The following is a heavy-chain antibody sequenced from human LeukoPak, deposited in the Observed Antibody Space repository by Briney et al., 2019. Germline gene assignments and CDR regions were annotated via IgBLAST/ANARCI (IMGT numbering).Heavy chain of an antibody. J-gene: IGHJ1*01. CDR2: MSYNGINA. CDR1: GFIFTSYG. CDR3: ARSGVGLRRDVFHH. Sequence: GGSLRLSCVASGFIFTSYGMHWVRQAPGKGLEWVGVMSYNGINAYYADSVKGRFTISRDISKNTVYLQMNSLSAEDTAVYYCARSGVGLRRDVFHHWGEGTLVTVSS. V-gene: IGHV3-30*03. D-gene: IGHD1-26*01.